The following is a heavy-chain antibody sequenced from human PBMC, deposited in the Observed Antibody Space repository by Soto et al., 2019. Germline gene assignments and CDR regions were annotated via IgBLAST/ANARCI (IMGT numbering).Heavy chain of an antibody. V-gene: IGHV1-18*01. Sequence: GASVKVSCKASGYTFTSYGISWVRQAPGQGLEWMGWISAYNGNTNYAQKLQGRVTMTTDTSTSTAYMELRSLRSDDTAVYYCARGPPGGLGYCSSTSCYFWDYWGQGTLVTVSS. D-gene: IGHD2-2*01. CDR2: ISAYNGNT. CDR3: ARGPPGGLGYCSSTSCYFWDY. J-gene: IGHJ4*02. CDR1: GYTFTSYG.